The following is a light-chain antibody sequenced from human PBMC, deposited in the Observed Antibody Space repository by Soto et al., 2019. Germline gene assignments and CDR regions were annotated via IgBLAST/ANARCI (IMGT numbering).Light chain of an antibody. V-gene: IGLV1-47*01. J-gene: IGLJ3*02. CDR3: AAWDDRLSAWV. CDR1: SYNVGKNL. CDR2: KSN. Sequence: QSVLTQPPSASGTPGQRVTISCSGGSYNVGKNLVYWYQQRPGTAPNLIIFKSNQRPSGVPDRFSGANSGSSASLAISGLRSADEADYFCAAWDDRLSAWVFGGGTKLTVL.